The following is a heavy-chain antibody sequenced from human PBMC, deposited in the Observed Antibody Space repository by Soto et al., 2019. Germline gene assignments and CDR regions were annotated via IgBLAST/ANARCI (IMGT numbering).Heavy chain of an antibody. CDR1: GYTFTSYA. CDR2: INAGNGNT. J-gene: IGHJ6*02. D-gene: IGHD3-3*01. CDR3: ARGQVGGYYEDYYYYGMDV. V-gene: IGHV1-3*01. Sequence: ASVKVSCKASGYTFTSYAMHWVRQAPGQRLEWMGWINAGNGNTKYSQKFQGRVTITRDTSASTAYMELSSLRSEDTAVYYCARGQVGGYYEDYYYYGMDVWGQGTTVTVSS.